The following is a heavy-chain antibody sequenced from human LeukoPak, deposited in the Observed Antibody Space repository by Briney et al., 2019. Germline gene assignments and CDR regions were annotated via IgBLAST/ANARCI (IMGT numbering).Heavy chain of an antibody. CDR3: AIIDPDYGGISDY. CDR2: ISAYNGNT. V-gene: IGHV1-18*01. CDR1: GYTFTSYA. Sequence: ASVKVSCKASGYTFTSYAMHWVRQAPGQRLEWMGWISAYNGNTNYARKLQGRVTMTTDTSTSTAYMELRSLRSDDTAVYYCAIIDPDYGGISDYWGQGTLVTVSS. D-gene: IGHD4-23*01. J-gene: IGHJ4*02.